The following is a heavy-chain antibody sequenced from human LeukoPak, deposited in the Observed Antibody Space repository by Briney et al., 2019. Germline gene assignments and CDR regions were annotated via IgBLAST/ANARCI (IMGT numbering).Heavy chain of an antibody. CDR1: GGTFSIYA. D-gene: IGHD1-7*01. J-gene: IGHJ6*03. Sequence: SVKVSCKASGGTFSIYASSWVRQAPGQGLEWMGGIIPIFGTANYAQKFQGRVTITTDESTSTAYMELSSLRSEDTAVYYCASWTGTTWDYYYMDVWGKGTTVTVSS. V-gene: IGHV1-69*05. CDR2: IIPIFGTA. CDR3: ASWTGTTWDYYYMDV.